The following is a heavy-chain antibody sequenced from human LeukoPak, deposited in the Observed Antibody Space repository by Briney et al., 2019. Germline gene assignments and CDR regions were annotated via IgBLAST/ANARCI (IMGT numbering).Heavy chain of an antibody. Sequence: SETLSLTCTVSGGSITSYFWSWIRQPPGKGLEWIGNIYYSGSANYNPSLNSRVTISLDPSRSQFSLKLSSVTAADTAVYYCARARSTYYFFSAADVWGPGATVTVSS. D-gene: IGHD3-10*01. CDR1: GGSITSYF. V-gene: IGHV4-59*08. CDR2: IYYSGSA. J-gene: IGHJ6*02. CDR3: ARARSTYYFFSAADV.